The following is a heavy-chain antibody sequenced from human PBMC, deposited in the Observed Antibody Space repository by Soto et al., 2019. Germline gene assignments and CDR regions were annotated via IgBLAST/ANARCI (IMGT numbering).Heavy chain of an antibody. V-gene: IGHV3-74*01. CDR2: INGDGTIT. CDR3: VRDFR. J-gene: IGHJ1*01. CDR1: GFTFTNLW. Sequence: EVQLVESGGGLVQPGGSLRLSCAASGFTFTNLWIYWVRQTPEKGLVWVAGINGDGTITAYADSVKGRFTISRDNAKSTLYLQMNSLTIEDTALYYCVRDFRWGQGTLVTASS.